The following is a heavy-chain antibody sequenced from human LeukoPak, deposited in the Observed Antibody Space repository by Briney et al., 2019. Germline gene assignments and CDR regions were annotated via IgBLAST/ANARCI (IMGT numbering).Heavy chain of an antibody. Sequence: SETLSLTCTVSGGSISSYYRSWIRQPPGKGLEWIGYIYYSGSTSYNPSLKSRVTISVDTSKNQFSLKLSSVTAADTAVYYCARVDLYYYYMDVWGKGTTVTVSS. CDR2: IYYSGST. CDR3: ARVDLYYYYMDV. J-gene: IGHJ6*03. D-gene: IGHD3-9*01. V-gene: IGHV4-59*01. CDR1: GGSISSYY.